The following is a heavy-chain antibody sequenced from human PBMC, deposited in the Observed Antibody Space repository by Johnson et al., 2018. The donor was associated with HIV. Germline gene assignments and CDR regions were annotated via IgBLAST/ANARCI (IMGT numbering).Heavy chain of an antibody. CDR2: IYTGGST. CDR1: AFTVSDNY. D-gene: IGHD1-20*01. J-gene: IGHJ3*02. CDR3: ARNLMRYNWNADAFDI. V-gene: IGHV3-66*01. Sequence: VQLVESGGGLVQPGGSLRLSCAASAFTVSDNYLSWVRQAPGKGLEWVSVIYTGGSTYYADSVTGRFTISRDNSKNTLYLQMNSLRAEDTAVYYCARNLMRYNWNADAFDIWGQGTMVTVSS.